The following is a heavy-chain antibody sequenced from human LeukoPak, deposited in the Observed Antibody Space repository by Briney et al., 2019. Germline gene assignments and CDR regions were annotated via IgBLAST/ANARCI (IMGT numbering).Heavy chain of an antibody. CDR1: GFTFSNSG. CDR2: IWYDGSNE. CDR3: AREISRFVNAFDL. J-gene: IGHJ3*01. Sequence: GGSLRLSCAATGFTFSNSGMHWVRQAPGKGLERVAVIWYDGSNEYYADAVKSRFIISRDNSKNTVHLQMNSLRVEDTSVYYCAREISRFVNAFDLWRQGTLVAVSS. D-gene: IGHD3-16*01. V-gene: IGHV3-33*01.